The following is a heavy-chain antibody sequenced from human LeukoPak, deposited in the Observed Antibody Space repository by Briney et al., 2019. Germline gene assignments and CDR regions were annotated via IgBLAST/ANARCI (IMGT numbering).Heavy chain of an antibody. V-gene: IGHV3-48*04. CDR3: ARESLVGAIDY. D-gene: IGHD1-26*01. J-gene: IGHJ4*02. Sequence: GGSLRLSCTASGFPFRNHGMNWVRQAPGKGLEWVSYISSSGSTIYYADSVKGRFTISRDNAKNSLYLQMNSLRAEDTAVYYCARESLVGAIDYWGQGTLVTVSS. CDR2: ISSSGSTI. CDR1: GFPFRNHG.